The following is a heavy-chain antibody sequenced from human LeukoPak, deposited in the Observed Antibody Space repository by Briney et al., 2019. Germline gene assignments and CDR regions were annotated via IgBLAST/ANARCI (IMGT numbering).Heavy chain of an antibody. V-gene: IGHV4-31*03. CDR2: IYYSGST. J-gene: IGHJ5*02. CDR3: ASRSSHSGSYYDP. Sequence: SETLSLTCTVSGGSISSGGYYWSWIRQHPGKGLEWIGYIYYSGSTYYNPSLKSRVTISVGTSKNQFSLKLSSVTAADTAVYYCASRSSHSGSYYDPWGQGTLVTVSS. CDR1: GGSISSGGYY. D-gene: IGHD1-26*01.